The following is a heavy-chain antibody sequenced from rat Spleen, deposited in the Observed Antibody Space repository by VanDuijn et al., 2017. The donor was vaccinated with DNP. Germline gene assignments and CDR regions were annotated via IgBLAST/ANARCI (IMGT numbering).Heavy chain of an antibody. CDR3: ARHEGARYAMDA. D-gene: IGHD1-11*01. CDR2: IWAGGST. Sequence: QVQLEESGPGLMQPSETLSLTCTVSGFSLTSNGVGWVRQPLGKGLVWMGTIWAGGSTNYNSAVQSRLSISRDTSKSQVFLKMNSLQPEDTGTYYCARHEGARYAMDAWGQGTSVTVSS. CDR1: GFSLTSNG. J-gene: IGHJ4*01. V-gene: IGHV2-72*01.